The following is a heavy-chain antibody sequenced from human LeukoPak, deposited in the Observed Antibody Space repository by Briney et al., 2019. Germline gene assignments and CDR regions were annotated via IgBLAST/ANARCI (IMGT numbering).Heavy chain of an antibody. Sequence: GGSLRLPCAASGFTFSSYGMHWVRQAPGKGLEWVAVISYDGSNKYYADSVKGRFTISRDNSKNTLYLQMNSLRAEDTAVYYCARERQNKDFWSGGDYWGQGTLVTVSS. CDR3: ARERQNKDFWSGGDY. CDR1: GFTFSSYG. D-gene: IGHD3-3*01. V-gene: IGHV3-30*03. J-gene: IGHJ4*02. CDR2: ISYDGSNK.